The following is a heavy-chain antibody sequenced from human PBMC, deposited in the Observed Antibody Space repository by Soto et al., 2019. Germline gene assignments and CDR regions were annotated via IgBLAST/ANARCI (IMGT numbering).Heavy chain of an antibody. V-gene: IGHV4-59*01. CDR3: ARSVAVPGAHIDY. Sequence: TLSPTCSVSGGSIIGSYWSWIRQSPGKGLEWLGYVYYTGSTNYSPSLRSRVSISVDTSKNEFSLRLSSVTAADTAVYFCARSVAVPGAHIDYWGQGTQVTVSS. CDR2: VYYTGST. CDR1: GGSIIGSY. J-gene: IGHJ4*02. D-gene: IGHD6-19*01.